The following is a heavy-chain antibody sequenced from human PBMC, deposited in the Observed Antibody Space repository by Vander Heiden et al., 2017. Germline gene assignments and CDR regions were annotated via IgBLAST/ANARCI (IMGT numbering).Heavy chain of an antibody. J-gene: IGHJ4*02. V-gene: IGHV3-9*01. CDR2: ISWNSATI. CDR3: AKGGDYDCWSGRRFDY. D-gene: IGHD3-3*01. CDR1: GFTFDDYA. Sequence: EVQLVESGGGLVQPGRSLRLSCAASGFTFDDYAMHWVRQAPGKGLEWVSGISWNSATIDYADSVKGRFTISRDNAKNSLYLQMNSLRPEDTALYYCAKGGDYDCWSGRRFDYWGQGTLVTVSS.